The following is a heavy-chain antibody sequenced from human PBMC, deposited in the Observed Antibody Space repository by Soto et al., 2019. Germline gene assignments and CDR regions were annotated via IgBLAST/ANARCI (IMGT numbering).Heavy chain of an antibody. CDR3: ARDNGYDAATLDY. CDR1: GFTFSTCS. D-gene: IGHD5-12*01. J-gene: IGHJ4*02. CDR2: ISSSSSNI. Sequence: EVQLVESGGGLVKPGGSLRLSCAASGFTFSTCSMNWVGQAPGKGLEWVSSISSSSSNIYYADSVKGRFTISRDNAKNSLYLQMNSLRADDTAVYYCARDNGYDAATLDYWGQGTLVTVSS. V-gene: IGHV3-21*02.